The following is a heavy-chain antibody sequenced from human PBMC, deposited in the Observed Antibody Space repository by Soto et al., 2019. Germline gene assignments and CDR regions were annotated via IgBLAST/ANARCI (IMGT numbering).Heavy chain of an antibody. CDR2: MHYSWGT. CDR3: ARAHSSWLYFDP. V-gene: IGHV4-59*01. Sequence: PSETLSLTCSVSGGSISRSYWNWIRQPPGKGLEWIGYMHYSWGTNYNPSLKSRVTISVDTSKNQFALKLSSVTAADTAVYYCARAHSSWLYFDPWGQGTLVTVSS. D-gene: IGHD6-13*01. CDR1: GGSISRSY. J-gene: IGHJ5*02.